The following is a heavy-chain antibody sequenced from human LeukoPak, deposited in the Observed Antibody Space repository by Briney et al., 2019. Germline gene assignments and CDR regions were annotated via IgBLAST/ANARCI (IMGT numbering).Heavy chain of an antibody. CDR3: AKDESPVYSSGWYGSFDY. CDR1: GFTFRSYA. Sequence: GGSLRLSCAASGFTFRSYAMHWVRQAPGKGLEWVAVISYDGSNKYYADSVKGRFTISRDNSKNTLYLQMNSLRAEDTAVYYCAKDESPVYSSGWYGSFDYWGQGTLVTVSS. D-gene: IGHD6-19*01. V-gene: IGHV3-30*04. CDR2: ISYDGSNK. J-gene: IGHJ4*02.